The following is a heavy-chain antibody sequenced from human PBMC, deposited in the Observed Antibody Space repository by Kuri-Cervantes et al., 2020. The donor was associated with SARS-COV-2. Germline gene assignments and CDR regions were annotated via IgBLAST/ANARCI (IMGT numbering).Heavy chain of an antibody. V-gene: IGHV3-21*01. CDR2: ISISSGYI. J-gene: IGHJ6*02. D-gene: IGHD2-21*02. CDR1: GFIFSSYS. CDR3: ARDSKSRLAVVTARYYYGMDV. Sequence: GESLKISCAASGFIFSSYSMNWVRQAPGKGLEWVSFISISSGYIYYADSVKGRFTISRDNAKNSLYLQMNSLRAEDTAVYYCARDSKSRLAVVTARYYYGMDVWGQGTTVTVSS.